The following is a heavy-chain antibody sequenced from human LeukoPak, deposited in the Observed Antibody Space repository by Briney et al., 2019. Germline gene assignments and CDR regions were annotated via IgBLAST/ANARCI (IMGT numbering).Heavy chain of an antibody. D-gene: IGHD5-18*01. CDR1: GGSFSGYY. CDR3: ARGRDTAMGTYYYYSMDV. Sequence: SETLSLTCAVYGGSFSGYYWSWIRQPPGKGLEWIGEINHSGSTNYNPSLKSRVTISVDTSKNQFSLKLSSVAAADTAVYYCARGRDTAMGTYYYYSMDVWGQGTTVTVSS. CDR2: INHSGST. J-gene: IGHJ6*02. V-gene: IGHV4-34*01.